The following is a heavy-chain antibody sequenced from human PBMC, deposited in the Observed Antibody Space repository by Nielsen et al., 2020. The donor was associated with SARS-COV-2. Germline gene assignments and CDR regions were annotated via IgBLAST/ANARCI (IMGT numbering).Heavy chain of an antibody. J-gene: IGHJ6*02. V-gene: IGHV3-9*01. CDR3: LTHRDYGMDV. Sequence: GGSLRLSCAASGFTFEDYAMHWVRQAPGKGLEWVSGISWNSGSIGYADSVKGRFTISRDNAKNSLYLQMNSLRAEDTALYYCLTHRDYGMDVWGQGTTVTVSS. CDR2: ISWNSGSI. CDR1: GFTFEDYA.